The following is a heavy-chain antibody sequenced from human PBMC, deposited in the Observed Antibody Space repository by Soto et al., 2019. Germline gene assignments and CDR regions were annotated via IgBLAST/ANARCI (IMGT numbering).Heavy chain of an antibody. J-gene: IGHJ4*02. Sequence: EVQLLESGGGLVQPGVSLRLSCAASGFTFSSYAMSWVRQAPGKGLEWVSAISGSGGSTYYADSVKGRFTISRDNSKNTRYLQMSSLRAEDTAVYYCAKVSGGYGDPGSFFDYWGQGTMVTVSS. V-gene: IGHV3-23*01. CDR2: ISGSGGST. CDR1: GFTFSSYA. CDR3: AKVSGGYGDPGSFFDY. D-gene: IGHD4-17*01.